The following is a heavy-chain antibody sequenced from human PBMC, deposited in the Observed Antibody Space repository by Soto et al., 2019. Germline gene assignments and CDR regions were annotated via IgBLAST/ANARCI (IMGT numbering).Heavy chain of an antibody. CDR2: ISSNGGSI. J-gene: IGHJ3*02. V-gene: IGHV3-64*02. CDR1: GFTFSSYX. D-gene: IGHD1-26*01. Sequence: GGSLRLSCAASGFTFSSYXMHWVXQAPGKGLEYVSAISSNGGSIYYADSVKGRFTISRDNSKNTLYLQMVSLRAEDMAVYYXARDGGWRLPSGAFDIWGQGTMVTVSS. CDR3: ARDGGWRLPSGAFDI.